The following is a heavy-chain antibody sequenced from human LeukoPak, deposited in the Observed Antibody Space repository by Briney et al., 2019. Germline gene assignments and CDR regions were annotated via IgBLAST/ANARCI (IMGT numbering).Heavy chain of an antibody. D-gene: IGHD2-2*01. CDR3: ARTDIVVVPAAKGFDY. J-gene: IGHJ4*02. V-gene: IGHV3-11*01. CDR1: EFTFSDYY. CDR2: ISYSGDTI. Sequence: GGSLRLSCAASEFTFSDYYMSWIRQAPGKGLEWVSYISYSGDTIYYADSVKGRFTVSRDNAKNSLYLQMNSLRAEDTAVYYCARTDIVVVPAAKGFDYWGQGTLVTVSS.